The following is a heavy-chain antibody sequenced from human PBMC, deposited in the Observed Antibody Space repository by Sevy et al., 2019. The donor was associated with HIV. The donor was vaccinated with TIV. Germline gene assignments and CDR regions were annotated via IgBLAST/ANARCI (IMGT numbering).Heavy chain of an antibody. V-gene: IGHV4-59*01. J-gene: IGHJ4*02. D-gene: IGHD2-21*01. CDR1: GDSISSYF. CDR2: LYYSGSI. Sequence: SETLSLTCNVSGDSISSYFWSWFRQPPGKGLEWIGCLYYSGSIEYNPSLRSRVTISVDTSKKHFSMKLRSVTAADTAMYYCARDSAVVPRALVYWGQGTLVTVSS. CDR3: ARDSAVVPRALVY.